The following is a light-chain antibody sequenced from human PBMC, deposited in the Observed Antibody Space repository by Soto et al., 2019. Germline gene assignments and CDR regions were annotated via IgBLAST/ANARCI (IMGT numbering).Light chain of an antibody. CDR3: LQDYSTWT. J-gene: IGKJ1*01. CDR2: AAS. Sequence: AIQMTQSPSSLSASVGDVVTITCRASQGIRNDLGWYQQKPGKAPKLLIYAASSLQSGVPSRFSGSGSGTDFTLTISSLQPEDFATYYCLQDYSTWTFGQGTKVDIK. CDR1: QGIRND. V-gene: IGKV1-6*01.